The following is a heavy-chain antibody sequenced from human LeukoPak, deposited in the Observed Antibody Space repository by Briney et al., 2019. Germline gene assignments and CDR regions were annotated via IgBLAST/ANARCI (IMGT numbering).Heavy chain of an antibody. CDR2: IKQDGSEK. CDR1: GFTCSTYW. CDR3: AKDSAPAAGAYWYFNL. V-gene: IGHV3-7*05. Sequence: GGSLRLSCVASGFTCSTYWMSWVRQAPGKGLEWGASIKQDGSEKYYVDSVKGRFTISRDNAKNSLYLQMNRLRAEDTAIYYCAKDSAPAAGAYWYFNLWGRGTLVTVSS. J-gene: IGHJ2*01. D-gene: IGHD6-13*01.